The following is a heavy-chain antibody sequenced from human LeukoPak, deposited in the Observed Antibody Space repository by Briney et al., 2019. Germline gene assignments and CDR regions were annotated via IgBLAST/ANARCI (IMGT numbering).Heavy chain of an antibody. CDR3: VRVGGPIGQNFQH. J-gene: IGHJ1*01. D-gene: IGHD3-10*01. Sequence: PGGSLRLSFAASAFTFSSFWMHFVRQAPGKGLVWVSRIDRDGSSTTYADSVKGRFTISRDNAKNSLYLQMYSLRAEDTSVYYCVRVGGPIGQNFQHWGQGTLVTVSS. CDR2: IDRDGSST. V-gene: IGHV3-74*01. CDR1: AFTFSSFW.